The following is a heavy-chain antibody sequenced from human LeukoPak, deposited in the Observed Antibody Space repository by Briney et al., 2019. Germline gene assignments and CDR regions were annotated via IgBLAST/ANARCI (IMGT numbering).Heavy chain of an antibody. Sequence: GGSLRLSCAASGFTFSTYWMSWVRQAPGKGLEWVANIKEDGSEKYYGDSVKGRFTISRDNAKNSLYLEMNSLRVEDTAVYYCARDSSGYQWGQGTLVTVSS. D-gene: IGHD3-22*01. CDR1: GFTFSTYW. CDR3: ARDSSGYQ. J-gene: IGHJ4*02. V-gene: IGHV3-7*01. CDR2: IKEDGSEK.